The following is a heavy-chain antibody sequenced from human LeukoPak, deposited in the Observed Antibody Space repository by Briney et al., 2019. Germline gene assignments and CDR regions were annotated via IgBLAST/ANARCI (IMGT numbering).Heavy chain of an antibody. CDR1: GFTFSSYE. D-gene: IGHD3-9*01. V-gene: IGHV3-48*03. CDR2: ISSGGMTI. CDR3: ARDDYDIVTGYYSMYSYGVDV. J-gene: IGHJ6*02. Sequence: GGSLRLSCEASGFTFSSYEMNWVRQAPGKGLEWISYISSGGMTIYYADSVRGRFTISRDNTKNSLFLQMNSLRAEDTAVYFCARDDYDIVTGYYSMYSYGVDVWGQGTAVTVSS.